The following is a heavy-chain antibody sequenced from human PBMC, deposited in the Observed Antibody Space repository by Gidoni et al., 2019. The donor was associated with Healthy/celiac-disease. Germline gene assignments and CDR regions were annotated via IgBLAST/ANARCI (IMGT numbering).Heavy chain of an antibody. CDR1: GFTFSSYA. V-gene: IGHV3-23*01. J-gene: IGHJ4*02. CDR3: AKKLGVGSSGWDGGFDY. CDR2: ISGSGGST. Sequence: EVQLLESGGGLVQPGGSLRLSCAASGFTFSSYAMSWVRQAPGKGLEWVSAISGSGGSTYYADSVKGRFTISRDNSKNTLYLQMNSLRAEDTAVYYCAKKLGVGSSGWDGGFDYWGQGTLVTVSS. D-gene: IGHD6-19*01.